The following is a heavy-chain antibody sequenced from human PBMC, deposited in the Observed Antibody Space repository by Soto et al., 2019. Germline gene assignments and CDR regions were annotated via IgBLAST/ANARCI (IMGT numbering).Heavy chain of an antibody. CDR3: ARDPPDYDILTGNWFDP. J-gene: IGHJ5*02. V-gene: IGHV1-69*04. CDR2: IIPILGIA. Sequence: SVKVSCKASGYTFTSYGISWVRQAPGQGLEWMGRIIPILGIANYAQKFQGRVTITADKSTSTAYMELSSLRSEDTAVYYCARDPPDYDILTGNWFDPWGQGTLVTVSS. D-gene: IGHD3-9*01. CDR1: GYTFTSYG.